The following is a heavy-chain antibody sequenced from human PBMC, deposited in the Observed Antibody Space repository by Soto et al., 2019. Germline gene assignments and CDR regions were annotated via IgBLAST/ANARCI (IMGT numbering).Heavy chain of an antibody. V-gene: IGHV4-39*01. CDR2: LSYGGTT. CDR3: ARTLYKALNWFDP. J-gene: IGHJ5*02. D-gene: IGHD1-1*01. CDR1: GGSISSSTFY. Sequence: SETLSLTCSVSGGSISSSTFYWGWIRQPPGKGLEWTGTLSYGGTTHYNPSLKSRVAMSVDTSKNQLSLEMTSLTAADTAVYYCARTLYKALNWFDPWGQEPWSPSPQ.